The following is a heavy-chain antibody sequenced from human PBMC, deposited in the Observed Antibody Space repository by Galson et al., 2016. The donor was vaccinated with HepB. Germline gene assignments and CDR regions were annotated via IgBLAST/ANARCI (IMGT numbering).Heavy chain of an antibody. Sequence: SLRLSCAASGFTFSRSAMTWFRQAPGKGLEWVSSIGGSDGGTSYTESVKGRFTISRDNSKKALFLQMSSLRAEDTGAYYYANLSWTDGHYYYGVDVWGQGTTVTVSS. CDR3: ANLSWTDGHYYYGVDV. CDR2: IGGSDGGT. CDR1: GFTFSRSA. V-gene: IGHV3-23*01. J-gene: IGHJ6*02. D-gene: IGHD3/OR15-3a*01.